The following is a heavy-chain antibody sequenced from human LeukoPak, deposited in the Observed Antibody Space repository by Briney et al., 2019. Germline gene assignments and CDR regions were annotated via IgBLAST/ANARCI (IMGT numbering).Heavy chain of an antibody. Sequence: GASVKVSCKASGFTFTTSSAVQWVRQARGQRLEWIGWIAVGGGHTNYAQKFQERVTITRDMSTSTAYMELSSLRSEDTAVYYSATGGVVYAITFDYWGQGTLVTVSS. V-gene: IGHV1-58*01. CDR3: ATGGVVYAITFDY. J-gene: IGHJ4*02. CDR1: GFTFTTSSA. CDR2: IAVGGGHT. D-gene: IGHD2-8*02.